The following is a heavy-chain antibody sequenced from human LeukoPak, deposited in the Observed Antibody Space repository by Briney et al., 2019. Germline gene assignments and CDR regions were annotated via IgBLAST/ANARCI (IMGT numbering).Heavy chain of an antibody. D-gene: IGHD2-15*01. J-gene: IGHJ4*02. CDR1: GFTFSSYS. CDR3: ATGYCSGGSCYRPLDY. Sequence: GGSLRLSCAASGFTFSSYSMNWVRQAPGEGLEWVSSISSSSSYIYYADSVKGRLTISRDNAKNSLYLQMNSLRAEDTAVYYCATGYCSGGSCYRPLDYWGQGTLVTVSS. V-gene: IGHV3-21*01. CDR2: ISSSSSYI.